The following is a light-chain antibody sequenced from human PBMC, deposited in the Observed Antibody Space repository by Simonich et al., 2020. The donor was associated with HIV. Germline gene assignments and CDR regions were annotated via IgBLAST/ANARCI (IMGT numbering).Light chain of an antibody. J-gene: IGKJ5*01. CDR3: QQYNNGPPIT. CDR1: QTISSN. CDR2: GAS. Sequence: EIVMTHSPATLSVSPGERAPLSCRARQTISSNLAWDQQKPGQAPRLLIFGASTRATGIPARLSGSGSGTEFTLPISRMQSEDFAVYYCQQYNNGPPITFGQGTRLEIK. V-gene: IGKV3-15*01.